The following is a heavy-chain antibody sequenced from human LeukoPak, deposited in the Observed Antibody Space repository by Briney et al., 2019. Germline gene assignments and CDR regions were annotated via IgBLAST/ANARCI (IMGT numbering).Heavy chain of an antibody. J-gene: IGHJ4*02. D-gene: IGHD6-13*01. CDR3: AGFGGSSWYYFDY. CDR1: GFTFSSYW. V-gene: IGHV3-21*01. Sequence: GGSLRLSCAASGFTFSSYWMHWVRQAPGKGLEWVSFIRGSSSYMYYADSVKGRFTISRDNSKNTLYLQMNSLRAEDTAVYYCAGFGGSSWYYFDYWGQGTLVTVSS. CDR2: IRGSSSYM.